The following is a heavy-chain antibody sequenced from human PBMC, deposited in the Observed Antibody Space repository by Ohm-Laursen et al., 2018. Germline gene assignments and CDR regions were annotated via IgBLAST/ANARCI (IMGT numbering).Heavy chain of an antibody. D-gene: IGHD4-17*01. CDR2: INPNSGGT. V-gene: IGHV1-2*02. J-gene: IGHJ6*02. CDR3: ARDQYGDSRYYYYGMDV. Sequence: ASVKVSCKASGYTFTSYYMHWVRQAPGQGLEWMGWINPNSGGTNYAQKFQGRVTMTRDTSISTAYVELSRLRSDDTAVYYCARDQYGDSRYYYYGMDVWGQGTTVTVSS. CDR1: GYTFTSYY.